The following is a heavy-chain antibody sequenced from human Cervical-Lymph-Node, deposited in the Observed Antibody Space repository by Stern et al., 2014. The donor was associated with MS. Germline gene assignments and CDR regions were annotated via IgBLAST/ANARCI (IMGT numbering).Heavy chain of an antibody. Sequence: QVQLQESGPGLVKPSQTLSLICAVSGGSMASSTGGYFWSWIRQPPGQGLEWIGFIYYSGSTYYNPSLKRRTTISVDTSKNQVSLRLTSMTAADTAVYYCARVAYCGGDCSAFDSWGQGTLVTFSS. V-gene: IGHV4-31*11. CDR3: ARVAYCGGDCSAFDS. J-gene: IGHJ4*02. D-gene: IGHD2-21*02. CDR2: IYYSGST. CDR1: GGSMASSTGGYF.